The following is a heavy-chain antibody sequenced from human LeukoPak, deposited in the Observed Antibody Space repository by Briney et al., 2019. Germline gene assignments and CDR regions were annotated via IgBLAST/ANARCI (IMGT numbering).Heavy chain of an antibody. Sequence: PGGSLRLSCAASGFTLSSYAMTWVRQAPGKGLEWVSVISGGADPTSYADSVKGRFTISRDNSRNTLYLQMNSLRAEDTAVYYCARDQDTATDYWGQGTLVTVSS. CDR3: ARDQDTATDY. CDR1: GFTLSSYA. CDR2: ISGGADPT. J-gene: IGHJ4*02. V-gene: IGHV3-23*01. D-gene: IGHD5-18*01.